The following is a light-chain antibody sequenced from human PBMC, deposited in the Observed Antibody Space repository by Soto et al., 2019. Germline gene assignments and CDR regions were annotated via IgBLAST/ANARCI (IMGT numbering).Light chain of an antibody. V-gene: IGKV3-15*01. CDR1: QSISSS. CDR3: QQYTRWPLT. Sequence: DIVVTQSPATLSVSPGERATLSCRASQSISSSLAWYQQKPGQAPRLLIYGASTRATGIPGRFSGSGSGTEFTLTITSLQSADSAVYYCQQYTRWPLTFGGGTKVEIK. J-gene: IGKJ4*01. CDR2: GAS.